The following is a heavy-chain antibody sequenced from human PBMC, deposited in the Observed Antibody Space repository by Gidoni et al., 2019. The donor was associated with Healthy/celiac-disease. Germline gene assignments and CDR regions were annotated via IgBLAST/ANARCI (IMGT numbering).Heavy chain of an antibody. CDR1: GGSFSGYY. CDR2: INHSGST. CDR3: AIQRGYCSGGSCYSANWFDP. V-gene: IGHV4-34*01. Sequence: QVQLQQWGAGLLKPSETLSLTCAVHGGSFSGYYWSWIRQPPGKGLEWIGEINHSGSTNYNPSLKSRVTISVDTSKNQFSLKLSSVTAADTAVYYCAIQRGYCSGGSCYSANWFDPWGQGTLVTVSS. D-gene: IGHD2-15*01. J-gene: IGHJ5*02.